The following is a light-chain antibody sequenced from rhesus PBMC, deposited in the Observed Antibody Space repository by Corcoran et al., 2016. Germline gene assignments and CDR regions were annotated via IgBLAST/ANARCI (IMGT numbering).Light chain of an antibody. CDR3: RHGYGITPT. V-gene: IGKV1-25*01. J-gene: IGKJ1*01. CDR1: QGISNY. Sequence: DIQMTQSPSSLSASVGDSVTITCQASQGISNYLAWYQQKPGKVPELLVYKASTLQSGVPSRFSGSGSGTVFTLTISSLQPAGFAAYYCRHGYGITPTFGQGTKVEIK. CDR2: KAS.